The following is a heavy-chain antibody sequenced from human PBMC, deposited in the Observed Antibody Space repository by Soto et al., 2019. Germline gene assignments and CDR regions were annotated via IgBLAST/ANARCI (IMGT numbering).Heavy chain of an antibody. V-gene: IGHV4-4*07. CDR2: IYSSGNT. CDR3: ARGQRFSDWFDP. D-gene: IGHD3-3*01. CDR1: GGTISGYY. J-gene: IGHJ5*02. Sequence: ASETLSLTCIVSGGTISGYYWTWIRQPAGKGLEWIGRIYSSGNTKYNPSLQSRVTMSLDTSNNQFSLRLTSVTAADTAVYYCARGQRFSDWFDPWGQGTLVTVS.